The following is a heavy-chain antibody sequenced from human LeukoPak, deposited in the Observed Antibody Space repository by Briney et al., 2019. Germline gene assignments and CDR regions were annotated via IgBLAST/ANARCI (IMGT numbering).Heavy chain of an antibody. CDR2: ITGSGGST. V-gene: IGHV3-23*01. CDR1: GFTFNNYA. CDR3: AKLTYVYESSGSYYFDN. J-gene: IGHJ4*02. Sequence: PGGSLRLSCAASGFTFNNYAMSWARQAPGKGLEWVSAITGSGGSTYYADSVKGRFTISRDNSKNTLYLQMNSLRAEDTAVYYCAKLTYVYESSGSYYFDNCGEGTLVTLSS. D-gene: IGHD3-22*01.